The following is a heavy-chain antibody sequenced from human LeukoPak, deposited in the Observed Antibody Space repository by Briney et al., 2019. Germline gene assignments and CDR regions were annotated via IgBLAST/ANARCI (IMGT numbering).Heavy chain of an antibody. CDR3: ARGRYDFWSGYRPFDY. D-gene: IGHD3-3*01. CDR1: GGSFSGYY. V-gene: IGHV4-34*01. J-gene: IGHJ4*02. Sequence: SETLSLTCAVYGGSFSGYYWSWIRQPPGKGLEWIGEINHSGSTNYNPSLKSRVTISVDTSKNQFSLKLSSVTAADTAVYYCARGRYDFWSGYRPFDYWGQGTLVTVFS. CDR2: INHSGST.